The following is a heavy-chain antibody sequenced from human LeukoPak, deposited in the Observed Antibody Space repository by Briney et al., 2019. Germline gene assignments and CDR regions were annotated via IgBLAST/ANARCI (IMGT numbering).Heavy chain of an antibody. CDR1: GFTFSSYS. Sequence: PGGSLRLSCAASGFTFSSYSMNWVRQAPGKGLEWVSSISSSSSYIYYADSVKGRFTISRDNAKNSLYLRMNSLRAEDTAVYYCARQGSSTVWLAGVWGQGTTVTVSS. V-gene: IGHV3-21*01. CDR3: ARQGSSTVWLAGV. D-gene: IGHD6-19*01. J-gene: IGHJ6*02. CDR2: ISSSSSYI.